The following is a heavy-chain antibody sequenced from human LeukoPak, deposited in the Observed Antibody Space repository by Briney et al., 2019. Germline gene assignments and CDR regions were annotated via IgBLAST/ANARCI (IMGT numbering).Heavy chain of an antibody. D-gene: IGHD1-26*01. V-gene: IGHV3-21*01. Sequence: GGSLRLSCAASGFTFSSYSMNWVRQAPGKGLEWVSSISGSDNYIYYADSVKGRFTISRDNAKNSLYLQMNSLRAEDTAVYYCARVPTSSNRYYYYYMEFWGKGTTVTVSS. CDR3: ARVPTSSNRYYYYYMEF. CDR2: ISGSDNYI. J-gene: IGHJ6*03. CDR1: GFTFSSYS.